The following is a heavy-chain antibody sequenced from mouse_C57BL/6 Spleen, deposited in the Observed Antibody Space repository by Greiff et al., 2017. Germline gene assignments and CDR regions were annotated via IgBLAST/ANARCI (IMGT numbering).Heavy chain of an antibody. J-gene: IGHJ2*01. CDR1: GYTFTSYW. Sequence: QVQLQQPGAELVMPGASVKLSCKASGYTFTSYWMHWVKQRPGQGLEWIGEIDPSDSYTNYNQKFKGKSTLTVDKSSSTAYMQLSSLTSEDSAVXYCARGNYGIDYWGQGTTLTVSS. D-gene: IGHD1-1*01. CDR2: IDPSDSYT. V-gene: IGHV1-69*01. CDR3: ARGNYGIDY.